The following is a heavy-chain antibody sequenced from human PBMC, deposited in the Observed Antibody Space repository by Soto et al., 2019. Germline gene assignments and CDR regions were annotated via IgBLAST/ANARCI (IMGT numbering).Heavy chain of an antibody. V-gene: IGHV3-30-3*01. CDR1: GFTFSTYA. CDR3: AGENIAAFQH. Sequence: QVQLVESGGGVVQPGRSLSLSCAASGFTFSTYAMHWVRQAPGKGLEWVAGIAYDGSNQNYADSVKGRFTISKDNSLNTLFLRLHNLGADDTAVYYCAGENIAAFQHWGQGALVTVSS. D-gene: IGHD6-25*01. J-gene: IGHJ1*01. CDR2: IAYDGSNQ.